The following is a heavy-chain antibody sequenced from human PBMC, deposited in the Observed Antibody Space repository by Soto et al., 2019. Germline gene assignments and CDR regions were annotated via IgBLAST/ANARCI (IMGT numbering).Heavy chain of an antibody. Sequence: QVQLVQSGAEVKKPGASVKVSCKASGYIFSANSIHWVRQAPGHRLEWLGWVNPANGLTKYSQNFQGRFNPTFDTSASTASMELSSLRSEDTAVYYCARIRYFALDVWGQGTTVTVSS. D-gene: IGHD3-9*01. J-gene: IGHJ6*02. V-gene: IGHV1-3*01. CDR3: ARIRYFALDV. CDR1: GYIFSANS. CDR2: VNPANGLT.